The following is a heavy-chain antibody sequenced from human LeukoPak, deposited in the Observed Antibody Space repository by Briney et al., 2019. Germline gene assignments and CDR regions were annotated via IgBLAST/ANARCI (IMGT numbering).Heavy chain of an antibody. V-gene: IGHV3-23*01. J-gene: IGHJ4*02. Sequence: GGSLRLSCAASGFTSNSFAMSWVRQAPGKGLEWVSVISGSGGSTYYADSVKGRFTISRDNSKNTLYLQMNSLRVEDTAVYYCANESPFLDYWGQGTLVTVSS. CDR1: GFTSNSFA. CDR2: ISGSGGST. CDR3: ANESPFLDY.